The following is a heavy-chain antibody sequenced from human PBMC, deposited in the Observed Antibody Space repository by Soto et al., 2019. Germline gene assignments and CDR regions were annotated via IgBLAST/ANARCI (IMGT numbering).Heavy chain of an antibody. J-gene: IGHJ6*02. CDR3: ASWSNWNPLYYDGLDV. V-gene: IGHV1-69*10. D-gene: IGHD1-20*01. Sequence: GASVKVSCKVSGGAFSNYALSWVRHGPGQRLEWLGGIIPLHNTSNYSLKFLGRVTVTADISSTTVYMELNSLTSDDTATYYCASWSNWNPLYYDGLDVWGQGTTVTVSS. CDR2: IIPLHNTS. CDR1: GGAFSNYA.